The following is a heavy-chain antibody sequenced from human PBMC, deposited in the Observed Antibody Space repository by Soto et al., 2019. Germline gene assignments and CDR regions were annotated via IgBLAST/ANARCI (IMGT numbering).Heavy chain of an antibody. V-gene: IGHV4-59*01. CDR1: GGSISSYY. CDR3: ASGEPSEADAFDI. CDR2: IYYSGST. D-gene: IGHD1-26*01. Sequence: QVQLQESGPGLVKPSETLSLTCTVSGGSISSYYWSWIRQPPGKGLEWIGYIYYSGSTNYNPSLKSRVTITVDTSKNQFSLKLSSVTAADTAVYYCASGEPSEADAFDIWGQGTMVTVSS. J-gene: IGHJ3*02.